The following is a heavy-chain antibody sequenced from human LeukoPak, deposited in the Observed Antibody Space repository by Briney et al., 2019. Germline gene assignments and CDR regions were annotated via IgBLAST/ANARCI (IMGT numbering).Heavy chain of an antibody. D-gene: IGHD1/OR15-1a*01. J-gene: IGHJ4*02. CDR2: ITTDETT. CDR1: GFXVSTNY. Sequence: GGSLRLSCGASGFXVSTNYISWVRQAPGKGLMWFSLITTDETTTYADSVRGRFTISRDDAKNTVYLQMNSLRVEDTAVYYCAKDWFATTDYWGQGILVTVSS. CDR3: AKDWFATTDY. V-gene: IGHV3-74*01.